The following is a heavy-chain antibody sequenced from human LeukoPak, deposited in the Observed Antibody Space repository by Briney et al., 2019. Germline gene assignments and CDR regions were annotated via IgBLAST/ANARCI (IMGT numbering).Heavy chain of an antibody. CDR1: GGSISSYY. CDR3: ARLRDGGDQYYFDY. J-gene: IGHJ4*02. D-gene: IGHD2-21*02. V-gene: IGHV4-34*01. CDR2: INHSGST. Sequence: SETLSLTCTVSGGSISSYYWSWIRQPPGKGLEWIGEINHSGSTNYNPSLKSRVTISVDTSKNQFSLKLSSVTAADTAVYYCARLRDGGDQYYFDYWGQGTLVTVSS.